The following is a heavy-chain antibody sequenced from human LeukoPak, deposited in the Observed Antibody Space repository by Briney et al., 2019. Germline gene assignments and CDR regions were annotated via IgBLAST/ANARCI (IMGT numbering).Heavy chain of an antibody. D-gene: IGHD2-15*01. Sequence: PSETLSLTCAVYGGSFSGYYWSWIRQPPGKGLEWIGYIYYSGSTNYNPSLKSRVTISVDTSKNQFSLKLSSVTAADTAVYYCARGAYCSGGSCYYYYGMDVWGQGTTVTVSS. V-gene: IGHV4-59*01. CDR3: ARGAYCSGGSCYYYYGMDV. J-gene: IGHJ6*02. CDR2: IYYSGST. CDR1: GGSFSGYY.